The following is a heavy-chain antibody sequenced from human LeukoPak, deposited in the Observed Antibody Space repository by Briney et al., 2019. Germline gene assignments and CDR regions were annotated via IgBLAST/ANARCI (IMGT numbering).Heavy chain of an antibody. CDR3: AQAGYSSGWYGIGRHYFDY. CDR1: GFTFSSYA. J-gene: IGHJ4*02. D-gene: IGHD6-19*01. V-gene: IGHV3-30-3*01. CDR2: ISYDGSNK. Sequence: GGSLRLSCAASGFTFSSYAMHWVRQAPGKGLEWVAVISYDGSNKYYADSVKGRFTISRDNSKSTLYLQMNSLRAEGTAVYYCAQAGYSSGWYGIGRHYFDYWGQGTLVTVSS.